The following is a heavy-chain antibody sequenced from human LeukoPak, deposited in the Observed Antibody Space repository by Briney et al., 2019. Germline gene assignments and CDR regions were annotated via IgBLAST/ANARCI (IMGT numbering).Heavy chain of an antibody. V-gene: IGHV3-23*01. Sequence: GGSLRLSCAASGFTFSSYAMTWVRQAPGKGLEWVSALSDSGASTYFADSVKGRFTISRDNSKNTLYLQMNSLRADDTAVYYCARDRNNYYGSGSYYDYYYYYGMDVWGQGTTVTVSS. D-gene: IGHD3-10*01. J-gene: IGHJ6*02. CDR3: ARDRNNYYGSGSYYDYYYYYGMDV. CDR1: GFTFSSYA. CDR2: LSDSGAST.